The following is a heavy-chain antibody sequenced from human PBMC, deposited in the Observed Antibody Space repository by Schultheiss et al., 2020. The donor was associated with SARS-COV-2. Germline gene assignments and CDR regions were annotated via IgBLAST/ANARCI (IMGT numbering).Heavy chain of an antibody. CDR2: IYYSGST. J-gene: IGHJ4*02. CDR1: GGSISSYY. Sequence: SETLSLTCTVSGGSISSYYWSWIGQPPGKGLEWIGYIYYSGSTNYNPSLKSRVTISVDTSKNQFSLKLSSVTAADTAVYYCARDVASTTGTTYFDYWGQGTLVTVSS. V-gene: IGHV4-59*01. D-gene: IGHD1-1*01. CDR3: ARDVASTTGTTYFDY.